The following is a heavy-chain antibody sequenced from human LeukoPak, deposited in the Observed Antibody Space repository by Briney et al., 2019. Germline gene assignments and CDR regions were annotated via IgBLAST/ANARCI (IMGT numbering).Heavy chain of an antibody. CDR2: IYTSGST. D-gene: IGHD2-21*01. J-gene: IGHJ6*03. V-gene: IGHV4-61*02. CDR1: GGSISSGSYY. CDR3: ARVTAYCGGDCYSDYYYYMDV. Sequence: SETLSLTCTVSGGSISSGSYYWSWIRQPAGKGLEWIGRIYTSGSTNYNPSLKSRVTISVDTSKNQFSLKLSSVTAADTAVYYCARVTAYCGGDCYSDYYYYMDVWGKGTTVTVSS.